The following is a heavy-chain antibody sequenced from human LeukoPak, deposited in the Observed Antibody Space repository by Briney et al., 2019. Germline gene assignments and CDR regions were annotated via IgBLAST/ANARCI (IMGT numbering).Heavy chain of an antibody. Sequence: SETLSLTCTVSGGSISSGDYYWSWIRQPPGKGLEWIGYIYYSGSTYYNPSLKSRVTISVDTSKNQFPLKLSSVTAADTAVYYCARDAEAKYYDFWSGPYYFDYWGQGTLVTVSS. D-gene: IGHD3-3*01. CDR3: ARDAEAKYYDFWSGPYYFDY. V-gene: IGHV4-30-4*01. CDR2: IYYSGST. CDR1: GGSISSGDYY. J-gene: IGHJ4*02.